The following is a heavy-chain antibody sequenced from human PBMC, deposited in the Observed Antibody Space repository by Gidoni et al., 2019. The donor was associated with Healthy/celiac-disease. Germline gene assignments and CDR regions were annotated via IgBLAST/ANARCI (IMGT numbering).Heavy chain of an antibody. CDR2: ISSSGSTI. CDR1: GFTFSSYE. D-gene: IGHD3-22*01. CDR3: ARSSYYYDSSGYYADAFDI. Sequence: EVQLVESGGGLVQPGGSLRRSCAASGFTFSSYEMNWVSQAPGKGLEWVSYISSSGSTIYYADSVKGRFTISRDNAKNSLYLQMNSLRAEDTAVYYCARSSYYYDSSGYYADAFDIWGQGTMVTVSS. J-gene: IGHJ3*02. V-gene: IGHV3-48*03.